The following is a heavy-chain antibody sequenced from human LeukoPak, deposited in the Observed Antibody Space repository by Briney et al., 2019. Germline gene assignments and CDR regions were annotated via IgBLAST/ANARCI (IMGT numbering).Heavy chain of an antibody. CDR3: ARDEAAMVPFFDY. CDR1: GGSISSYY. D-gene: IGHD3-10*01. J-gene: IGHJ4*02. Sequence: PSGTLSLTCTVSGGSISSYYWSWIRQPPGKGLEGIGYIYYSGSTNYNPSLKSRVTISVDTSKNQFSLKLSSVTAADTAVYYCARDEAAMVPFFDYWGQGTLVTVSS. CDR2: IYYSGST. V-gene: IGHV4-59*01.